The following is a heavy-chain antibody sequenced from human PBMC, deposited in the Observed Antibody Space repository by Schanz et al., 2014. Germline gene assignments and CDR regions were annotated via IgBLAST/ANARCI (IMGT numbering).Heavy chain of an antibody. Sequence: QVQLVQSGAEVKKPGASVKVSCKASGYTFTSYGISWVRQAPGQGLEWMGWISAYNGNTKYPQKLQGRVTMTTDTSTSTAYMELRSLRSDDTAVYYCARVAADFYDILTEEDYWGQGTLVTVSS. V-gene: IGHV1-18*01. CDR3: ARVAADFYDILTEEDY. J-gene: IGHJ4*02. CDR2: ISAYNGNT. D-gene: IGHD3-9*01. CDR1: GYTFTSYG.